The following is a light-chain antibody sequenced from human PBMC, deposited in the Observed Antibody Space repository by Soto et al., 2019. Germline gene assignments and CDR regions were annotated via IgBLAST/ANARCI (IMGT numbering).Light chain of an antibody. CDR1: QSITSTY. V-gene: IGKV3-20*01. CDR2: GAS. Sequence: EIVLTQSPGTLSLSPGERATLSCRVSQSITSTYLAWYQQKPGQAPRLLIYGASSRASGIPDRFSGSGSGTDFTLTISRLEPEDFAVYYCQKYGSSPPFTFGPGTKVDIK. CDR3: QKYGSSPPFT. J-gene: IGKJ3*01.